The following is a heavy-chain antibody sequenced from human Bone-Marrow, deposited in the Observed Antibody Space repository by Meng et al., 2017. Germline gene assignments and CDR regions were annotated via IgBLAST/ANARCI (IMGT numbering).Heavy chain of an antibody. CDR2: IYPGDSDT. Sequence: GESLKISCKGSGYSFSTYWIAWVRQMPGKGLEWMGIIYPGDSDTRYSPSFQGQVTISADKSISTAYLQWSSLKASDTAMYYCARTDYYDSSGYYHYYFDYWGQGTLVTVSS. CDR1: GYSFSTYW. D-gene: IGHD3-22*01. V-gene: IGHV5-51*01. J-gene: IGHJ4*02. CDR3: ARTDYYDSSGYYHYYFDY.